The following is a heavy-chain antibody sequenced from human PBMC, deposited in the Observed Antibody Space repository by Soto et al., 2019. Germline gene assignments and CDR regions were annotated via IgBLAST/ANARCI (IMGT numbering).Heavy chain of an antibody. V-gene: IGHV3-74*01. CDR1: GFTFSSYW. CDR3: ARVRITVTRFRTADY. J-gene: IGHJ4*02. D-gene: IGHD4-4*01. CDR2: INSDGSST. Sequence: PGGSLRLSCAASGFTFSSYWMHWVRQAPGKGLVWVSRINSDGSSTSYADSVKGRLTISRDNAKNTLYLQMNSLRAEDTAVYYCARVRITVTRFRTADYWGQGTLVTVSS.